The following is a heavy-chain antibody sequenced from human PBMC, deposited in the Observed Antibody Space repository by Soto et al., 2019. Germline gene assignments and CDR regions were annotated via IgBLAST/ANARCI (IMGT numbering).Heavy chain of an antibody. V-gene: IGHV3-23*01. CDR1: GFTFSSYA. J-gene: IGHJ4*02. Sequence: EVQLLESGGGLVQPGGSLRLSCAASGFTFSSYAMSWVRQAPGKGLEWVSAISGSGGSTYYADSVKGRFTISRDNSKNMLYLQMNSLRAEDTAVYYCAKDSGDYGGNDSWGQGTLVTVSS. D-gene: IGHD4-17*01. CDR3: AKDSGDYGGNDS. CDR2: ISGSGGST.